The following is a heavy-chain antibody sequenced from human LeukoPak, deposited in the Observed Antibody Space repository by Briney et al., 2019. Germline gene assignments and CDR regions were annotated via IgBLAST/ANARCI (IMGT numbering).Heavy chain of an antibody. V-gene: IGHV3-7*03. Sequence: GGSLRLSCAASGFDFSNYWMYWVRQAPGKGLEWVANIKQDGSEKYYVDSVRGRFTISRDNTKNSLSLQMNSLRAEDTAVYYCASNYGGWGQGTLVTVSS. CDR3: ASNYGG. CDR2: IKQDGSEK. J-gene: IGHJ4*02. CDR1: GFDFSNYW. D-gene: IGHD4-11*01.